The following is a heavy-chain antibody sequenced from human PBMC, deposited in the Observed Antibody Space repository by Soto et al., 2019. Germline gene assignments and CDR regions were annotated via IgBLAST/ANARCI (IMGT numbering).Heavy chain of an antibody. CDR1: GFTFSSYS. CDR2: ISSSSSTI. V-gene: IGHV3-48*01. J-gene: IGHJ6*03. Sequence: EVQLVESGGGLVQPGGSLRLSCAASGFTFSSYSMNWVRQAPGKGLEWVSYISSSSSTIYYADSVKGRFTISRANAKNPLYLQMNSLRAEDTAVYYWAREQRCSGGSCYSISNYYYYYMDVWGKGTTVTVSS. CDR3: AREQRCSGGSCYSISNYYYYYMDV. D-gene: IGHD2-15*01.